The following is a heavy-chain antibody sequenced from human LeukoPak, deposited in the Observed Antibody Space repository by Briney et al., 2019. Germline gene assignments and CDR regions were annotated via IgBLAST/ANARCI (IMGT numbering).Heavy chain of an antibody. D-gene: IGHD2-2*01. V-gene: IGHV4-34*01. J-gene: IGHJ4*02. Sequence: NPSETLSLTCAVYGGSLSGFSSSWIRQPPGKGLEWIGELNHSGSTNYNPSLKSRVTISLDTSKNQFSLKLSSVTAGDSSFYYCARVPGRPAAVFDYWGQGTLVTVSS. CDR2: LNHSGST. CDR1: GGSLSGFS. CDR3: ARVPGRPAAVFDY.